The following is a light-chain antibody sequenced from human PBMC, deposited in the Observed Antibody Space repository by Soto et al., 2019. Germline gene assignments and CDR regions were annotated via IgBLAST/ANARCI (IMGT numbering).Light chain of an antibody. V-gene: IGKV2-30*01. J-gene: IGKJ2*01. CDR3: MQGTHWPYT. Sequence: DVVMTQSPLSLPVTLGHPASISCRASRSLIYTDGNTYLNWFHQRPGQSPRRLFAKVSNRDSGVPDRFSGSGSGTAFTLKISRVEAEDVGLYYCMQGTHWPYTFGQGTKLEIK. CDR1: RSLIYTDGNTY. CDR2: KVS.